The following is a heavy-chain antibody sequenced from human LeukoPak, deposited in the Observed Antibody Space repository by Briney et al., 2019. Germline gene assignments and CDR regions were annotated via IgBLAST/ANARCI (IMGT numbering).Heavy chain of an antibody. V-gene: IGHV3-21*01. J-gene: IGHJ6*03. CDR3: ARYVYMDV. D-gene: IGHD3-10*02. CDR2: ISSSSSYI. Sequence: GGSLRLSCAASGFTFSSYSMNWVRQAPGKGLEWVSSISSSSSYIYYEDSVKGRFTISRDNAKNSLYLQMNSLRAEDTAVYYCARYVYMDVWGKGTTVTVSS. CDR1: GFTFSSYS.